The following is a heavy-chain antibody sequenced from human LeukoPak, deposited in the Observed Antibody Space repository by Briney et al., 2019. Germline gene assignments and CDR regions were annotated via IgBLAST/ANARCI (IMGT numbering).Heavy chain of an antibody. CDR3: AKDMALQY. D-gene: IGHD4/OR15-4a*01. Sequence: PGGSLRLSCEASGFTFSAYAMSWVRQAPGKGLEWVSGISDTGGTTYYADSVKGRFTISRDNSKNTLYLQMNSLRAEDTAVYYCAKDMALQYWGQGTLVTVSS. CDR2: ISDTGGTT. V-gene: IGHV3-23*01. CDR1: GFTFSAYA. J-gene: IGHJ1*01.